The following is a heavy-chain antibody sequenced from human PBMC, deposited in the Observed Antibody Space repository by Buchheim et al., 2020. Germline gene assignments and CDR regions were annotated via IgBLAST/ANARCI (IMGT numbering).Heavy chain of an antibody. Sequence: QVQLVQSGAEVKKPGASVKVSCKASGYTFTSYYMHWVRQAPGQGLEWMGIINSSGGSTSYAQKFQGRVTMTRDTSTSTVYMELSSLRSEDTAVYYCARDGVVVVAANYYYYGMDVWGQGTT. CDR2: INSSGGST. V-gene: IGHV1-46*01. D-gene: IGHD2-15*01. J-gene: IGHJ6*02. CDR1: GYTFTSYY. CDR3: ARDGVVVVAANYYYYGMDV.